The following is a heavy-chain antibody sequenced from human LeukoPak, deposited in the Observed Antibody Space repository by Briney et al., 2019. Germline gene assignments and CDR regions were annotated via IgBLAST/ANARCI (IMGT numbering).Heavy chain of an antibody. CDR1: GGSISSGSYY. V-gene: IGHV4-61*02. D-gene: IGHD6-6*01. CDR3: ARESVAARPYYFDY. J-gene: IGHJ4*02. Sequence: SQTLSLTCTVSGGSISSGSYYWNWIRQPAGKGLEWIGRIYTTGSTNYSPSLKSRVTISVDTSKNQFSLKLSSVTAADTAVYYCARESVAARPYYFDYWGQGSLVTVSS. CDR2: IYTTGST.